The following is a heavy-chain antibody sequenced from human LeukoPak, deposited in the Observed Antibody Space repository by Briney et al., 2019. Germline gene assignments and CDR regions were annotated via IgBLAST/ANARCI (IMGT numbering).Heavy chain of an antibody. J-gene: IGHJ4*02. CDR3: ARVKGGMAAAGNYFDY. CDR1: GFAFSSYA. CDR2: VSYDGGSK. D-gene: IGHD6-13*01. V-gene: IGHV3-30-3*01. Sequence: GRSLRLSCAASGFAFSSYATHWVRQGPGKGLEWVALVSYDGGSKYYADSVKGRITISRDNSKNTLHLQMNSLRTEDTAVYYCARVKGGMAAAGNYFDYWGQGTLVTVSS.